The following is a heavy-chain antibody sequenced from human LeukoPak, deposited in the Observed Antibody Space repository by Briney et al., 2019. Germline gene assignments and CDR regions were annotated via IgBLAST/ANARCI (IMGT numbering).Heavy chain of an antibody. D-gene: IGHD3-22*01. CDR1: GYTFTSYG. V-gene: IGHV1-18*01. CDR2: ISAYNGNT. CDR3: ARKIEDYYDSSGPDY. Sequence: ASVKVSCKASGYTFTSYGISWVRQAPGQGLEWMGWISAYNGNTNYAQKLQGRVTMTTDTSTSTAYMELRSLRSDDTAVYYCARKIEDYYDSSGPDYWGQGTLVTVSS. J-gene: IGHJ4*02.